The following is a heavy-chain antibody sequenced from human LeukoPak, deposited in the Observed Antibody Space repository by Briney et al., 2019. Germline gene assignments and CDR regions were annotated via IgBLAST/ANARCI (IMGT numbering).Heavy chain of an antibody. V-gene: IGHV3-53*05. D-gene: IGHD1-14*01. J-gene: IGHJ6*02. CDR3: ARERETRQNYYYYGMDV. CDR1: GFPVYTNS. CDR2: IYTGGTT. Sequence: GESLRLSCAVSGFPVYTNSMSWVRQVPGKGLEWVSVIYTGGTTHYADTVKGRFTISRDNSKNTLYLQMNSLRAEDTAVYYCARERETRQNYYYYGMDVWGQGTTVTVSS.